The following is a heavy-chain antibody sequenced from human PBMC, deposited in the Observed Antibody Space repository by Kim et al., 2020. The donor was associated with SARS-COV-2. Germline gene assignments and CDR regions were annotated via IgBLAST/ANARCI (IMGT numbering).Heavy chain of an antibody. CDR2: ISGSSGST. D-gene: IGHD3-10*01. J-gene: IGHJ4*02. CDR3: EKLLWFGELLYSDY. V-gene: IGHV3-23*01. Sequence: GGSLRLSFAGSGFTFSSYAMSWVRQAPGKGLEWVEAISGSSGSTYYADSVKGRFTISRDNYKNTLYLQMNSRRAEDTAVYYREKLLWFGELLYSDYWGQGTLVTVSS. CDR1: GFTFSSYA.